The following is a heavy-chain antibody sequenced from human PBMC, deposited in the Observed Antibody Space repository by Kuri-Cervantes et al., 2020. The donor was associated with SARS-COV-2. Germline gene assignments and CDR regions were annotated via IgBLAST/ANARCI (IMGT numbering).Heavy chain of an antibody. Sequence: ASVKVSCKASGGTFSSYAISWVRQAPGQGLEWMGWINPNSGGTNYAQKFQGRVTMTRDTSISTAYMELSRLRSDDTAVYYCAGVVVAARYFQHWGQGTLVTVSS. V-gene: IGHV1-2*02. J-gene: IGHJ1*01. CDR1: GGTFSSYA. CDR2: INPNSGGT. CDR3: AGVVVAARYFQH. D-gene: IGHD2-15*01.